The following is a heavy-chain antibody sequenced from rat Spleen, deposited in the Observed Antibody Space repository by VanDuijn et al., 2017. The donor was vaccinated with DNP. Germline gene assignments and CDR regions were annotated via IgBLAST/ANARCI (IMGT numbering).Heavy chain of an antibody. CDR3: ARHYGGYSYYWYFDF. Sequence: EVQLVESGGGLGQPGRSLKLSCAASGFTFSDYNMAWVRQAPEKGLEWVASISYDGSGTNYRDSVKGRFTISRDNAISTLYLQMDSLRSEDTATYYCARHYGGYSYYWYFDFWGPGTMVTVSS. J-gene: IGHJ1*01. CDR2: ISYDGSGT. CDR1: GFTFSDYN. D-gene: IGHD1-11*01. V-gene: IGHV5-7*01.